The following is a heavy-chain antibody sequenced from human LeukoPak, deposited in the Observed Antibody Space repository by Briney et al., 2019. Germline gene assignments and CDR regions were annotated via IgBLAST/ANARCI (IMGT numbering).Heavy chain of an antibody. D-gene: IGHD2-15*01. J-gene: IGHJ4*02. CDR3: ARQDSTRYCSGGSCFSDY. CDR1: GGSIRSSSYY. CDR2: IYYSGST. V-gene: IGHV4-39*01. Sequence: SETLSLTCTVSGGSIRSSSYYWGWIRQPPGKGLEWIGSIYYSGSTYYNPSLKSRVTISVDTSKNQFSLKLSSVTAADTAVYYCARQDSTRYCSGGSCFSDYWGQGTLVTVSS.